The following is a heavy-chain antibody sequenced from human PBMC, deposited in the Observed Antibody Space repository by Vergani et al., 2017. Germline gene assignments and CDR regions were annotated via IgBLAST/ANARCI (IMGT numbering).Heavy chain of an antibody. J-gene: IGHJ5*02. D-gene: IGHD1-14*01. Sequence: QVQLVESGGGVVQPGRSLRLSCAASGFTFNQYCMHWVRQAPGKGLEWVAVTWYDGNNKQYADSVKGRFPISRDNSKSTMYRQMNSLREEETGVYYCARDLRLLYNRFDPWVQGTLVTGSS. CDR3: ARDLRLLYNRFDP. CDR2: TWYDGNNK. V-gene: IGHV3-33*01. CDR1: GFTFNQYC.